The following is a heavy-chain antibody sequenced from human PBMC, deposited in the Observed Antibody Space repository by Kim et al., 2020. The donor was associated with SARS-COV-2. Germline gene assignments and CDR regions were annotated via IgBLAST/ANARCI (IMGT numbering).Heavy chain of an antibody. CDR1: GGSFSGYY. V-gene: IGHV4-34*01. CDR3: ARINVAATFFDY. CDR2: INHSGST. D-gene: IGHD2-15*01. J-gene: IGHJ4*02. Sequence: SETLSLTCAVYGGSFSGYYWSWIRQPPGKGLEWIGEINHSGSTNYNPSLKSRVTISVDTSKNQFSLKLSSVTAADTAVYYCARINVAATFFDYWGQGTLVTVSS.